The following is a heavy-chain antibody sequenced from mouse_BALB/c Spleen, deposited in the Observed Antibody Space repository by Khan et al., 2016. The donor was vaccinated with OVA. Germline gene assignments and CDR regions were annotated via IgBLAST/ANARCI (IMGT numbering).Heavy chain of an antibody. D-gene: IGHD2-10*01. CDR1: GYTFTTYG. CDR2: INTYTGEP. CDR3: ARPPYFSYTLDV. V-gene: IGHV9-3-1*01. J-gene: IGHJ4*01. Sequence: QIQLVQSGPELKKPGETVKISCKASGYTFTTYGMNWVKQSPGKALKWMGWINTYTGEPTYADDFKGRFAFSLETSASTAYLQINNLKNEDTATYFCARPPYFSYTLDVWGQGTSVTVSS.